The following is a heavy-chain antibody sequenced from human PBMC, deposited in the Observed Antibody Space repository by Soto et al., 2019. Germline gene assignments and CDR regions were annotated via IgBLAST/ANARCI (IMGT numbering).Heavy chain of an antibody. CDR3: ARDLGYYDSSGYYYYYYYYGMDV. J-gene: IGHJ6*02. V-gene: IGHV3-21*01. CDR2: ISSSSSYI. Sequence: PGGSLRLSCAASGFTFSSYSMNWVRQAPGKGLEWVSSISSSSSYIYYADSVKGRFTISRDNAKNSLYLQMNSLRAEDTAVYYCARDLGYYDSSGYYYYYYYYGMDVWGQGTTVTVSS. CDR1: GFTFSSYS. D-gene: IGHD3-22*01.